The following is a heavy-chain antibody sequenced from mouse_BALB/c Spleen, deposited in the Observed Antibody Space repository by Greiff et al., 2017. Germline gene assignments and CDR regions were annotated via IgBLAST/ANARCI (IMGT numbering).Heavy chain of an antibody. CDR3: ARHYGSSPWFAY. CDR2: ISYSGST. J-gene: IGHJ3*01. D-gene: IGHD1-1*01. CDR1: GYSITSDYA. V-gene: IGHV3-2*02. Sequence: EVKLVESGPGLVKPSQSLSLTCTVTGYSITSDYAWNWIRQFPGNKLEWMGYISYSGSTSYNPSLKSRISITRDTSKNQFFLQLNSVTTEDTATYYCARHYGSSPWFAYWGQGTLVTVSA.